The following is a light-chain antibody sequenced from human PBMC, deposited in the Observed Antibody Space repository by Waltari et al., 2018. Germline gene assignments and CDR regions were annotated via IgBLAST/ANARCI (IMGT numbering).Light chain of an antibody. V-gene: IGKV3-20*01. CDR2: DTS. CDR1: QSVART. CDR3: QKYGTLPAT. Sequence: EIVLTQSPGTPSLSPGESATLSCRASQSVARTLAWYQQKPGQGPRLLIYDTSTRATGIPARFSGSGFGTDFSLTISRLEPEDCAVYYCQKYGTLPATFGQGTKVESK. J-gene: IGKJ1*01.